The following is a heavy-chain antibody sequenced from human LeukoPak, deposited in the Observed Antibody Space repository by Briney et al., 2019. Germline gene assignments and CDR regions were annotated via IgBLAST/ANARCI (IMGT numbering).Heavy chain of an antibody. CDR2: INHSGST. V-gene: IGHV4-34*01. D-gene: IGHD3-10*01. J-gene: IGHJ6*04. CDR3: ARGPRRGKTFRMDG. CDR1: GGSFSGYY. Sequence: KSSETLSLTCAVYGGSFSGYYWSWIRQPPGKGLERIGEINHSGSTNYNPSLKSRVTISVDTSKNQFSLKLSSVTAADTAVYYCARGPRRGKTFRMDGWGKGTTVTVSS.